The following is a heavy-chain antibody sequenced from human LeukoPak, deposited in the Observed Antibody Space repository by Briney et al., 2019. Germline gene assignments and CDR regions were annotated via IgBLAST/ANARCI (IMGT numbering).Heavy chain of an antibody. Sequence: ASVKVSCKASGYTFTGYYMHWVRQAPGQGLEWMGWINPNSGDTKYSQKFQGRVTMTRDTSISTAYMELSRLRSDDTAVYYCARGSSERDWFDLWGQGTLVTVSS. D-gene: IGHD1-1*01. CDR3: ARGSSERDWFDL. CDR2: INPNSGDT. CDR1: GYTFTGYY. V-gene: IGHV1-2*02. J-gene: IGHJ5*02.